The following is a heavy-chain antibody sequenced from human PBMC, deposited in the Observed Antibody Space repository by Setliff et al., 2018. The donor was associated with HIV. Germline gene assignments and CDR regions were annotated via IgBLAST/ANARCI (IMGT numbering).Heavy chain of an antibody. V-gene: IGHV1-69*05. CDR1: GDTFSNPA. CDR2: SIPLFGAV. CDR3: ASGSGYCRNGVCYIGVHKNPDKYYSDY. J-gene: IGHJ4*02. D-gene: IGHD2-8*01. Sequence: GASVKVSCKASGDTFSNPALTWVRQAPGQGLEWMGGSIPLFGAVKYAQKFQGRVTITTDELMTTAYMELSSLRSEDTAVYYCASGSGYCRNGVCYIGVHKNPDKYYSDYWGQGTLVTVSS.